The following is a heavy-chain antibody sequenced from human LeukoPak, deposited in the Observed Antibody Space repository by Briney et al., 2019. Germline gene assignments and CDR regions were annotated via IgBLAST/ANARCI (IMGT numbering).Heavy chain of an antibody. CDR3: ARGGFGVVRYYYYYMDV. D-gene: IGHD3-3*01. Sequence: PGGSLRLSCAASGFTFSSYWMSRVRQAPGKGLEWVANIKQDGSEKYYVDSVKGRFTISRDNAKNSLYLQMNSLRAEDTAVYYCARGGFGVVRYYYYYMDVWGKGTTVTVSS. CDR1: GFTFSSYW. J-gene: IGHJ6*03. CDR2: IKQDGSEK. V-gene: IGHV3-7*01.